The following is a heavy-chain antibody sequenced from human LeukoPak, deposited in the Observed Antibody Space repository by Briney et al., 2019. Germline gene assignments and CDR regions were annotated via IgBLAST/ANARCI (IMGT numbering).Heavy chain of an antibody. D-gene: IGHD2-8*01. CDR3: ARDRGLMVYATPFDY. J-gene: IGHJ4*02. V-gene: IGHV4-4*07. CDR1: GGSISSYY. CDR2: IYTSGST. Sequence: SETLSLTCTVSGGSISSYYWSWIRQPAGKGLEWIGRIYTSGSTNYNPSLKSRVTMSVDTSKNQFSLKLGSVTAADTAVYYCARDRGLMVYATPFDYWGQGTLVTVSS.